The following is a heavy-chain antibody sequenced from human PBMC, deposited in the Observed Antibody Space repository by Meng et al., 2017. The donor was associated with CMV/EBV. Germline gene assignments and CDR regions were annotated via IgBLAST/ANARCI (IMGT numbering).Heavy chain of an antibody. J-gene: IGHJ4*02. CDR3: ARDDCSGGSCYGY. V-gene: IGHV4-31*03. CDR2: IYYSGST. CDR1: GGSISSGGYY. D-gene: IGHD2-15*01. Sequence: SETLSLTCTVSGGSISSGGYYWSWIRQHPGKGLEWIGYIYYSGSTYYNPSLKSRVTISVDTSKNQVSLKLSSVTAADTAVYYCARDDCSGGSCYGYWGQGTLVTVSS.